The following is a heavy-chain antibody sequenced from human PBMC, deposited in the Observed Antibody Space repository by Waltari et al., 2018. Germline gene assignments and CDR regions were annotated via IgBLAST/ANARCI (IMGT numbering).Heavy chain of an antibody. CDR3: ARITRNSPPDY. J-gene: IGHJ4*02. CDR1: GLPFSNYW. V-gene: IGHV3-7*04. D-gene: IGHD1-20*01. CDR2: IKQDGSEK. Sequence: EVQLVESGGGLVQPGGSLRLSCADPGLPFSNYWMNWVRQARGKGLEWVANIKQDGSEKKYVDSVKGRFTISRDNAKNSLYLQMSSLRAEDTALYYCARITRNSPPDYWGQGTLVTVSS.